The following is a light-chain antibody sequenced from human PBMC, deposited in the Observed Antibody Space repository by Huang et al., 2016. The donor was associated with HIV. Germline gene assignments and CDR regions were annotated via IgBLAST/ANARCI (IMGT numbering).Light chain of an antibody. Sequence: EIVLTQSPVTLSLSPGDRATLSCRASQSIRNYLAWYQQRPGQAPRLLIDDASNRATGIPARFSGSGSGTDFTLTISSLEPEDFAVYYCQQRSNWFITFGQGTRLEIK. CDR3: QQRSNWFIT. CDR2: DAS. CDR1: QSIRNY. J-gene: IGKJ5*01. V-gene: IGKV3-11*01.